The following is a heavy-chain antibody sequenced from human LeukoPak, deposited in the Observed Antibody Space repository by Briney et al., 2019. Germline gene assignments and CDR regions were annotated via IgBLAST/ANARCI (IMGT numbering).Heavy chain of an antibody. J-gene: IGHJ3*02. Sequence: ASVRVSCKASGYTFTGYYMHWVRQAPGQGLEWMGWINPNSGGTNYAQKFQGRVTMTRDTSISTAYMELSRLRSDDTAVYYCARDREGYYDILTGYYGVGAFDIWGQGTMVTVSS. CDR2: INPNSGGT. V-gene: IGHV1-2*02. CDR1: GYTFTGYY. D-gene: IGHD3-9*01. CDR3: ARDREGYYDILTGYYGVGAFDI.